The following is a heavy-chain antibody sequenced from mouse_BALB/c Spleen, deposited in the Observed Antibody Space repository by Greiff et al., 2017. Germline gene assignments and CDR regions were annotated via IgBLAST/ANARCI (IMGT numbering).Heavy chain of an antibody. CDR1: GYTFTDYA. Sequence: QVQLQQSGPELVRPGVSVKISCKGSGYTFTDYAMHWVKQSHAKSLEWIGVISTYYGNTNYNQKFKGKATMTVDKSSSTAYMELARLTSEDSAIYYCARGGFTTVPFFDYWGQGTTLTVSS. CDR3: ARGGFTTVPFFDY. D-gene: IGHD1-1*01. V-gene: IGHV1-67*01. J-gene: IGHJ2*01. CDR2: ISTYYGNT.